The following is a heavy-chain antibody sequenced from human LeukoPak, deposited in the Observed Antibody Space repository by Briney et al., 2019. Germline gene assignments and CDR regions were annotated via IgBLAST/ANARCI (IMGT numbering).Heavy chain of an antibody. CDR3: ARGSGDILTGYSGMDV. V-gene: IGHV3-23*01. J-gene: IGHJ6*02. CDR2: ISGSGGST. CDR1: GFTFSSYA. Sequence: GGSLRLSCAASGFTFSSYAMSWVCQAPGKGLEWVSAISGSGGSTYYADSVKGRFTVSRDNSKNSFSLQMNSLSADDTAVYYCARGSGDILTGYSGMDVWGQGTTVTVSS. D-gene: IGHD3-9*01.